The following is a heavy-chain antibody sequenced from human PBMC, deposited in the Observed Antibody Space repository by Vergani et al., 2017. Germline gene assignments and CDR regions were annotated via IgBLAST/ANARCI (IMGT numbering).Heavy chain of an antibody. V-gene: IGHV4-38-2*02. CDR3: AREDGYCSSTSCYPGWFDP. CDR2: IYHSGST. CDR1: GYSISSGYY. J-gene: IGHJ5*02. Sequence: QVQLQESGPGLVKPSETLSLTCTVSGYSISSGYYWGWIRQPPGKGLEWIGSIYHSGSTYYNPSLKSRVTISVDTSKNQFSLKLSSVTAADTAVYYCAREDGYCSSTSCYPGWFDPWGQGTLVTVSS. D-gene: IGHD2-2*03.